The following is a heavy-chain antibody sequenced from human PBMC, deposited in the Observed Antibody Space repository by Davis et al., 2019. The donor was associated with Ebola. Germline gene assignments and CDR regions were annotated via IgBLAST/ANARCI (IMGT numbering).Heavy chain of an antibody. CDR3: TSTLDGDYVDY. D-gene: IGHD4-17*01. Sequence: PGGSLRLSCAASGFTFSGSAMHWVRQASGKGLEWVGRIRRKANSYATAYAASVKGRFTTYRDDSKNTAYLQMNSLKTEDTAVYYCTSTLDGDYVDYWGQGTLVTVSS. CDR1: GFTFSGSA. J-gene: IGHJ4*02. CDR2: IRRKANSYAT. V-gene: IGHV3-73*01.